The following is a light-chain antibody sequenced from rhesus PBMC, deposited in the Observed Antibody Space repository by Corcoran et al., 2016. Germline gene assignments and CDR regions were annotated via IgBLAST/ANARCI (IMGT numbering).Light chain of an antibody. Sequence: DIVMTQTPLSLPITPGEPASISCRSSQSLLHSNGNTYLHWYLQKPGQSPQLLIYGGSHRVSGVPDRFRGRGSGTDFTLKITKVEAEDVGVYYCVQRIAFPFTFGPGTKLDIE. CDR2: GGS. CDR1: QSLLHSNGNTY. CDR3: VQRIAFPFT. J-gene: IGKJ3*01. V-gene: IGKV2-72*01.